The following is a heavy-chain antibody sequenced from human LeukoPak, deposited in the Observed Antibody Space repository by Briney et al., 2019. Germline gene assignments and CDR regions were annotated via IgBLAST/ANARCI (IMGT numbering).Heavy chain of an antibody. Sequence: GGSLRLSCVASGFTLRSYVMNWVRRTPGKGLEWVSSISGSGDSTFYADSVKGRFSISRDNSKNTLYLQVNGLRTEDTAVYYCAKDRLLNCRGDCYIFDYWGQGTLVTVSS. CDR2: ISGSGDST. CDR1: GFTLRSYV. J-gene: IGHJ4*02. V-gene: IGHV3-23*01. CDR3: AKDRLLNCRGDCYIFDY. D-gene: IGHD2-21*02.